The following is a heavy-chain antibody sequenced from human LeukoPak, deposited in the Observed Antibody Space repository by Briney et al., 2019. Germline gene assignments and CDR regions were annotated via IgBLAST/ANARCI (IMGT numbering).Heavy chain of an antibody. CDR3: ARDEYFGNFDY. CDR1: GFTFSSYW. V-gene: IGHV3-74*01. CDR2: INSDGSST. D-gene: IGHD3-9*01. Sequence: PGGSLRLSCAASGFTFSSYWMHWVRQAPGKGLVWVSRINSDGSSTSCADSVKGRFTISRDNAKNTLYLQMNSLRAEDTAVYYCARDEYFGNFDYWGQGTLVTVSS. J-gene: IGHJ4*02.